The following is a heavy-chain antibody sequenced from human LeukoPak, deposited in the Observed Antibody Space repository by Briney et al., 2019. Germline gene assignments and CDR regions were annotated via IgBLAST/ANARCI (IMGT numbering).Heavy chain of an antibody. CDR3: AKTAPPDYYDSSGYYYPDY. CDR2: ISGSGGST. CDR1: GFTFSSYA. Sequence: GGSLRLSCAASGFTFSSYAMSWVRQAPGKGLEWVSAISGSGGSTYYADSVKGRFTISRDNSKNTLYLQMNSLRAEDTAVYYCAKTAPPDYYDSSGYYYPDYWGQGTLVTVSS. D-gene: IGHD3-22*01. V-gene: IGHV3-23*01. J-gene: IGHJ4*02.